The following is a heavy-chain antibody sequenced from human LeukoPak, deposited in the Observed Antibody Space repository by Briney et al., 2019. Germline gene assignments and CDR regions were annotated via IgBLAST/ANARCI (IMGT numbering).Heavy chain of an antibody. J-gene: IGHJ4*02. V-gene: IGHV3-48*03. CDR1: GFTFSSYA. CDR2: ISSGGNTI. D-gene: IGHD5-18*01. CDR3: GREGTAMVSFDY. Sequence: PGGSLRLSCAASGFTFSSYAMNWVRQAPGKGLEWGSYISSGGNTIYYADSVKGRFTISRDNAKNSLYLQMNSVRAEDTAVYYCGREGTAMVSFDYWGQGTLVTVSS.